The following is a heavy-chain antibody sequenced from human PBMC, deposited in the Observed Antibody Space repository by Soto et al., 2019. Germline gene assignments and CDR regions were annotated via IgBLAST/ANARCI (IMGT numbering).Heavy chain of an antibody. J-gene: IGHJ6*02. CDR1: GGSISSGDYY. D-gene: IGHD2-8*01. V-gene: IGHV4-30-4*01. CDR3: ARDRATHIVLMVYAEYYGMDV. CDR2: IYYSGST. Sequence: PSETLSLTCTVSGGSISSGDYYWSWIRQPPGKGLEWIGYIYYSGSTYYNPSLKSRVTISVDTSKNQFSLKLSSVTAADTAVYYCARDRATHIVLMVYAEYYGMDVWVQGTTVTAP.